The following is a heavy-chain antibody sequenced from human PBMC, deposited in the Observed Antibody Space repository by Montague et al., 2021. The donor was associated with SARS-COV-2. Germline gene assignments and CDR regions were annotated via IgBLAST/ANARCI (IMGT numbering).Heavy chain of an antibody. D-gene: IGHD6-13*01. CDR3: ARAPIYRSSWYAYFDY. V-gene: IGHV4-59*01. CDR1: GDSMNNYY. CDR2: INYSGST. Sequence: ETLSLTCTVSGDSMNNYYWSWIRQPPGKGLEWIGYINYSGSTHYNPSLQSRVTLSKDTSKNQFSLRLTPVTAADTAMYFCARAPIYRSSWYAYFDYWGQGTLVTVSS. J-gene: IGHJ4*02.